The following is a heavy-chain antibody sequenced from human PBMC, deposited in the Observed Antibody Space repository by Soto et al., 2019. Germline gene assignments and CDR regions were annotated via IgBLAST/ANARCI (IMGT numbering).Heavy chain of an antibody. V-gene: IGHV1-8*01. CDR2: MNPNSGNT. CDR3: AITHLRLGEHHY. CDR1: GYTFTSYD. Sequence: QVQLVQSGAEVKKPGASVKVSCKASGYTFTSYDINWVRQATGQGLEWMGWMNPNSGNTGYAQKFQGRVTMTRNTSQSTACMELSSLRSEDSAVYYCAITHLRLGEHHYWGQGTLVTVSS. J-gene: IGHJ4*02. D-gene: IGHD3-16*01.